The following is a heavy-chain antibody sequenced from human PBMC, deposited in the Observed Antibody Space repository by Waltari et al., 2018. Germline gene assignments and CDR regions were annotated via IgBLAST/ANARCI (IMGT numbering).Heavy chain of an antibody. Sequence: EVQLLESGGGLVQPGGSLRLSCAASGFTFSSSAMSWVRQAPGKGLEWVSAISGSGGSTYYADSVKGRFTISRDNSKNTLYLQMNSLRAEDTAVYYCAKDRGYSYGLNWFDPWGQGTLVTVSS. CDR2: ISGSGGST. CDR1: GFTFSSSA. CDR3: AKDRGYSYGLNWFDP. J-gene: IGHJ5*02. D-gene: IGHD5-18*01. V-gene: IGHV3-23*01.